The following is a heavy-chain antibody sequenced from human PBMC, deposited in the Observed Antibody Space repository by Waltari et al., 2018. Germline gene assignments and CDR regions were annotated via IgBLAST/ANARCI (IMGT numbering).Heavy chain of an antibody. Sequence: EVQLVESGGGLVQPGGSLRLSCTGSGFTFSSYWMDWVRQAPGQGLEWVANIKGDGSAKNCADSVKGRFTISRDNAKKSLYLQINSLRAEDTAVYYCVSGGFRDYWGQGTLVTVSS. CDR2: IKGDGSAK. CDR1: GFTFSSYW. V-gene: IGHV3-7*01. CDR3: VSGGFRDY. J-gene: IGHJ4*02.